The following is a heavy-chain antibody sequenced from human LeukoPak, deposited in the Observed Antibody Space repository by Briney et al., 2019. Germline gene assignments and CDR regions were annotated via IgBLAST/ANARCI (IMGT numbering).Heavy chain of an antibody. CDR1: GFTFSNAW. V-gene: IGHV3-15*01. CDR2: IKSKTNGETT. D-gene: IGHD3-3*01. CDR3: TTDSRGSILRFLEPAGY. J-gene: IGHJ4*02. Sequence: GGPLRLSCAASGFTFSNAWMSWVRQPPGKGLEWVGRIKSKTNGETTHYAAPVKGRFTISRDDSKNTMYLKMNSLKPEDTAVYYCTTDSRGSILRFLEPAGYWGQGTLVTVSS.